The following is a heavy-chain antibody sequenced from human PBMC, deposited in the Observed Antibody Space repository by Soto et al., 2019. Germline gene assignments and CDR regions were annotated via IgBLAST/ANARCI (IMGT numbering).Heavy chain of an antibody. CDR3: ASRGDYYYYGLDV. J-gene: IGHJ6*02. CDR2: ITSGGDIK. Sequence: GGSLRLSCAASESTFSTYEMNWVRQAPGKGLEWVSYITSGGDIKYYADSVKGRFTISRDNAKNSLYLQMNSLGVEDTAVYYCASRGDYYYYGLDVWGQGTTVPVSS. V-gene: IGHV3-48*03. CDR1: ESTFSTYE.